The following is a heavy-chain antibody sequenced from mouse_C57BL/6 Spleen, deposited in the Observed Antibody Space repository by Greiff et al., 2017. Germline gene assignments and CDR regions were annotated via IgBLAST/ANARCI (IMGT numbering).Heavy chain of an antibody. D-gene: IGHD2-5*01. V-gene: IGHV1-82*01. J-gene: IGHJ2*01. CDR3: AAYSNYAYFDY. CDR2: IYPGDGDT. Sequence: VKLQESGPELVKPGASVKISCKASGYAFSSSWMNWVKQRPGKGLEWIGRIYPGDGDTNYNGKFKGKATLTADKSSSTAYMQLSSLTSEDSAVYFCAAYSNYAYFDYWGQGTTLTVSS. CDR1: GYAFSSSW.